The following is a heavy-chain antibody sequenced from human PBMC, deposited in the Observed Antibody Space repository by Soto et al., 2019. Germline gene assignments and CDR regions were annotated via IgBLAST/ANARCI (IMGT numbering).Heavy chain of an antibody. D-gene: IGHD3-16*01. J-gene: IGHJ4*02. CDR2: FYSSGSI. Sequence: PSETLSLTCFVSGYSITAGGYYWSWIRHHPGKGLEWIGSFYSSGSIIYNPSLRSRVSISGDTSSNQFSMSLTSVTAADTAVYYCASVGEASDDVFDYWGQGTLVTVSS. CDR3: ASVGEASDDVFDY. CDR1: GYSITAGGYY. V-gene: IGHV4-39*01.